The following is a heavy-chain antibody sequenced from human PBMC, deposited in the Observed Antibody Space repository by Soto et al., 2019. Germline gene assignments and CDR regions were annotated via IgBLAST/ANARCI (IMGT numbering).Heavy chain of an antibody. CDR1: GFTFSSYS. D-gene: IGHD6-13*01. CDR2: ISSRSSYI. Sequence: GGSLRLSCAASGFTFSSYSMNWVRQAPGKGLEWVSSISSRSSYIYYADSVKGRFTISRDNAKNSLYLQMNSLRAEDAAVYYCARGPSGIYSSSSFDYWGQGTLVTVSS. V-gene: IGHV3-21*01. CDR3: ARGPSGIYSSSSFDY. J-gene: IGHJ4*02.